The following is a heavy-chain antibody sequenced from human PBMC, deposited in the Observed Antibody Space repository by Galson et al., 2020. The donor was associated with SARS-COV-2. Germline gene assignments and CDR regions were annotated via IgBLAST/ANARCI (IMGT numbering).Heavy chain of an antibody. CDR3: ARIPLLEPDYYYYGMDV. V-gene: IGHV2-70*01. Sequence: SGPTLVKPTQTLTLTCTFSGFSLSTSGMCVSWIRQPPGKALEWLALIDWDDDKYYSTSLKTRRTISKDTSKNQVVLTMTNMDPVDTATYYGARIPLLEPDYYYYGMDVWGQGTTVTVSS. D-gene: IGHD1-1*01. CDR2: IDWDDDK. CDR1: GFSLSTSGMC. J-gene: IGHJ6*02.